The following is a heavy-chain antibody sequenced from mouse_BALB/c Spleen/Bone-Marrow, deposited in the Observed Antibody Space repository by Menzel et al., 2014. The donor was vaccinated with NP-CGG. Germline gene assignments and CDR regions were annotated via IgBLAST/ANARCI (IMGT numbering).Heavy chain of an antibody. D-gene: IGHD1-1*01. J-gene: IGHJ4*01. CDR2: ISYSGVT. CDR1: GYSITSNYA. Sequence: EVKLEESGPGLVKPSQSLSLTCTVTGYSITSNYAWNWIQQFPGNKLEWMGYISYSGVTSYSPSLKSRISITRDTSKNQFLLQLTSVTTEDTATYYCARSVIGAMDYWGQGTSVTISS. V-gene: IGHV3-2*02. CDR3: ARSVIGAMDY.